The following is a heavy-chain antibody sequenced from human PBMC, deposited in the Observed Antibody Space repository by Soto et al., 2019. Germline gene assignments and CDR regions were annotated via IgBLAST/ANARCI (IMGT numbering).Heavy chain of an antibody. CDR3: AGVLRGTSLFDY. CDR1: GGSIISDY. CDR2: MSYSGST. D-gene: IGHD1-26*01. J-gene: IGHJ4*02. V-gene: IGHV4-59*01. Sequence: SETLSLTCTVSGGSIISDYWSWIRQPPGKGLEWVGYMSYSGSTNYNPSLKTLATISVNTSKNLFSLKPAAVTAADSAVYCCAGVLRGTSLFDYWGQGTLVTVSS.